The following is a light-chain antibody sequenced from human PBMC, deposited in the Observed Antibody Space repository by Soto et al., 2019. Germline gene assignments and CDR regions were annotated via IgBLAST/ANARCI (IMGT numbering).Light chain of an antibody. V-gene: IGKV3-15*01. J-gene: IGKJ2*01. Sequence: EIVMTQSPATLSVSPGERATLSYRASQSVSGNLAWYQHKSGQAPRLLIYGASTRATGIPARFSGSGSGTEFTLTISSLQSEDFAVYYCLQYNDWPPRTFGQGTKLEIK. CDR1: QSVSGN. CDR2: GAS. CDR3: LQYNDWPPRT.